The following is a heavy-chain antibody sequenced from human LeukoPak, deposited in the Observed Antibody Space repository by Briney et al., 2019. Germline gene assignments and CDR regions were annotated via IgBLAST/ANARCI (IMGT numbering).Heavy chain of an antibody. CDR2: ISGSGGST. V-gene: IGHV3-23*01. CDR3: AKGGRGYYDILTGPFDY. Sequence: PGGTLRLSCAASGFTFSSYGMSWVRQAPGKGLEWVSAISGSGGSTYYADSVKGRFTISRDNSKNTLYLQMNSLRAEDTAVYYCAKGGRGYYDILTGPFDYWGQGTLVTVSS. D-gene: IGHD3-9*01. J-gene: IGHJ4*02. CDR1: GFTFSSYG.